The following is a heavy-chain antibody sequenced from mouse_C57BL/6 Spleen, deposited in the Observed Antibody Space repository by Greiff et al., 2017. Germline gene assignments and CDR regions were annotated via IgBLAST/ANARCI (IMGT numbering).Heavy chain of an antibody. Sequence: QVQLQPPGAELVMPGASVKLSCKASGYTFPSYWMHWVTQRPGQGLEWIGAFVPSDSYTNYNQKFKGKSTLTVDKATSTAYMQLSSLTSEDSAVYYCARNYYGSSYGFAYWGQGTLVTVSA. CDR2: FVPSDSYT. J-gene: IGHJ3*01. V-gene: IGHV1-69*01. CDR1: GYTFPSYW. D-gene: IGHD1-1*01. CDR3: ARNYYGSSYGFAY.